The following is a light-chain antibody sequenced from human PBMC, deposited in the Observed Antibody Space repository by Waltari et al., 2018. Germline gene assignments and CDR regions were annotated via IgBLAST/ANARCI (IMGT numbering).Light chain of an antibody. CDR1: QTITNNY. Sequence: VLTQSPVTLSLSPGERATLTCGASQTITNNYLSWYQQNPGLAPRLLMYDAAYRATGIPDRFSGSGSGTDFTLTISRLEPEDFGVYYCQQYSSIPRTFGPGTKVEFK. J-gene: IGKJ1*01. V-gene: IGKV3D-20*01. CDR3: QQYSSIPRT. CDR2: DAA.